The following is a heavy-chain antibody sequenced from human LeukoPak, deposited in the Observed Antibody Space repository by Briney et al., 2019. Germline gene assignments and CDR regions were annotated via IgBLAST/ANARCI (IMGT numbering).Heavy chain of an antibody. CDR3: ARGKSGSYNSAFDF. J-gene: IGHJ3*01. Sequence: SETLPLTCTVSGYSISSGYYWGWIRQPPGKGLECIESIYYSGSTYYNPSLKSRVTISVDTSKNQFSLKLSSVTAADTAVYYCARGKSGSYNSAFDFWGQGTMVTVSS. CDR1: GYSISSGYY. D-gene: IGHD1-26*01. V-gene: IGHV4-38-2*02. CDR2: IYYSGST.